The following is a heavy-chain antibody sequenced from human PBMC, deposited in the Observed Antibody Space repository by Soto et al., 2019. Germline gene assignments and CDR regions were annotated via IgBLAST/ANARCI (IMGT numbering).Heavy chain of an antibody. CDR2: ISGSGGST. D-gene: IGHD3-22*01. V-gene: IGHV3-23*01. Sequence: GGSLRLSCAASGFTFSSYAMSWVRQAPGKGLEWVSAISGSGGSTYYADSVKGRFTISRDNSKNTLYLQMNSLRAEDTAVYYCANQPRNYYDSSGYPRPNYGMDVWGQGTTVTVSS. CDR1: GFTFSSYA. J-gene: IGHJ6*02. CDR3: ANQPRNYYDSSGYPRPNYGMDV.